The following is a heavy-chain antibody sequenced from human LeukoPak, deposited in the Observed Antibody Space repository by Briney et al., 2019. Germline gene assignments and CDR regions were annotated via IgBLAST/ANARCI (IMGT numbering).Heavy chain of an antibody. CDR1: GFTFSSYA. V-gene: IGHV3-30-3*01. Sequence: GGSLRLSCAASGFTFSSYAMHWVRQAPGKGLEWVAVISYDGSNKYYADSVKGRFTISRDDSKNTLYLQMNSLRAEDTAVYYCARVPYRTFDYWGQGTLVTVSS. D-gene: IGHD3-16*02. J-gene: IGHJ4*02. CDR3: ARVPYRTFDY. CDR2: ISYDGSNK.